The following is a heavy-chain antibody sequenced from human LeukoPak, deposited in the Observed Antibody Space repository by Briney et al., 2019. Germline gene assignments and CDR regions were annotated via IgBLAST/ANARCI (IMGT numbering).Heavy chain of an antibody. Sequence: ASVKVSCKASGYTFISYDINWVRQATGQGLEWMGWMNPNSGNTGYAQKFQGRVTMTRNTSISTAYMELSSLRSEDTAVYYCAIPKQQLTACDAFDIWGQGTMVTVSS. CDR1: GYTFISYD. CDR3: AIPKQQLTACDAFDI. CDR2: MNPNSGNT. V-gene: IGHV1-8*01. J-gene: IGHJ3*02. D-gene: IGHD6-13*01.